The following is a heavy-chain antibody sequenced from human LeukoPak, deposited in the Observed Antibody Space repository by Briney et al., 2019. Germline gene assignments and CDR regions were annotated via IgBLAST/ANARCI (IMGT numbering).Heavy chain of an antibody. CDR1: GFTFSSNA. V-gene: IGHV3-23*01. J-gene: IGHJ5*02. Sequence: PGGSLRLSCAASGFTFSSNAMSWVRQAPGKGLEWVSAISGSGGSTYYADSVKGRFTISRDNAKNSLYLQMNSLRAEDTAVYYCAREVATISGARGFDPWGQGTLVTVSS. CDR3: AREVATISGARGFDP. D-gene: IGHD5-12*01. CDR2: ISGSGGST.